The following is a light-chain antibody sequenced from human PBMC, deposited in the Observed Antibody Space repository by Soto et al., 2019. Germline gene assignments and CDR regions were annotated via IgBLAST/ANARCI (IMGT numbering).Light chain of an antibody. CDR3: QQRSNWPRAT. CDR1: QSVSSY. V-gene: IGKV3-11*01. CDR2: DAS. J-gene: IGKJ4*01. Sequence: EIVLTQSPATLSLSPGERATLSCRASQSVSSYLAWYQQKPGQAPRLLIYDASNRATGIPARFSGSGSGTDFTLTISSLEPEDFEVYYCQQRSNWPRATFGGGTKVEIK.